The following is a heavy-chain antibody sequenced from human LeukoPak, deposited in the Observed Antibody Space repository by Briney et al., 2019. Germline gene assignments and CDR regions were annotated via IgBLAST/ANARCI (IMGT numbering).Heavy chain of an antibody. CDR1: IHSISSGDY. Sequence: SETLSLTCAVSIHSISSGDYWGWIRQPPGKGPEWIASMYHRGSTYYNPSLKDRVTISVDPSKSHFSLNLSSVTAADTAVYYCARSWNYGRAAEAFDIWGQGTMVTVSS. CDR3: ARSWNYGRAAEAFDI. CDR2: MYHRGST. V-gene: IGHV4-38-2*01. D-gene: IGHD1-7*01. J-gene: IGHJ3*02.